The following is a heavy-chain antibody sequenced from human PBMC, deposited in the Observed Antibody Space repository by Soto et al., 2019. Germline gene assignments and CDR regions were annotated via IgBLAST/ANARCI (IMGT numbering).Heavy chain of an antibody. D-gene: IGHD6-19*01. CDR1: GYTFTGYY. Sequence: ASVKVSCKASGYTFTGYYMRWVRQAPGQGLEWMGWINPNSGGTNYAQKFQGWVTMTRDTSISTAYMELSRLRSDDTAVYYCARGPYPGIAVAGTGYYMDVWGKGTTVTVSS. V-gene: IGHV1-2*04. J-gene: IGHJ6*03. CDR3: ARGPYPGIAVAGTGYYMDV. CDR2: INPNSGGT.